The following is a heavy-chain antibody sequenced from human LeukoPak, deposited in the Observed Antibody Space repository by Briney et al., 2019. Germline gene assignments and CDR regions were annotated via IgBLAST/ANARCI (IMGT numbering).Heavy chain of an antibody. CDR2: VSYDGSDK. V-gene: IGHV3-30*18. CDR1: GFTFSSYG. CDR3: AKSVAIYFYYGLDV. Sequence: GGSLRLSCEASGFTFSSYGIHWVRQAPDKGLEWVAVVSYDGSDKYYADSVKGRFTISRDNSKNTLYLQMNSLRAEDAAPYYCAKSVAIYFYYGLDVWGQGTTVTVSS. D-gene: IGHD3-3*01. J-gene: IGHJ6*02.